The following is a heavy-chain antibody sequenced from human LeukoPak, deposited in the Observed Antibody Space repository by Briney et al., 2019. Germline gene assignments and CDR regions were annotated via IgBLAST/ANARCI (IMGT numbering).Heavy chain of an antibody. CDR2: IYTSGDT. J-gene: IGHJ5*02. CDR3: ARRWIQHLSWFDP. CDR1: GGSLSTYY. D-gene: IGHD5-18*01. Sequence: SETLSLTCTVSGGSLSTYYWTWIRQPAEKGLEWIGRIYTSGDTNYNPSLKSRVTMSIDTSKNQFSLKLSSMTAADTAVYYCARRWIQHLSWFDPWGQGTLVTVSS. V-gene: IGHV4-4*07.